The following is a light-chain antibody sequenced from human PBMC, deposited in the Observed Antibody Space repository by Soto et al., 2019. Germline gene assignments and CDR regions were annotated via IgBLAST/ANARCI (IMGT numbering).Light chain of an antibody. CDR1: QSVRSNY. CDR3: QQYGSSPLT. J-gene: IGKJ4*01. CDR2: DAS. Sequence: VLTQSPGTLSLSPGETATLSCRASQSVRSNYLAWYQQKPGQAPRFLIYDASSRATGIPDRFSGSGSGTDFTLTISRLEPEDFAVYYCQQYGSSPLTFGGGTKVDIK. V-gene: IGKV3-20*01.